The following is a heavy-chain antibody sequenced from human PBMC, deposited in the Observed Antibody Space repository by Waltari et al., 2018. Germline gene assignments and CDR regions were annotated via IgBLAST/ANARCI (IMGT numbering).Heavy chain of an antibody. CDR1: GGSISSGGYY. CDR3: ARDSNYGSGSMCYYYCGMDV. CDR2: IYTSGST. J-gene: IGHJ6*02. D-gene: IGHD3-10*01. Sequence: QVQLQESGPGLVKPSQTLSLTCTVSGGSISSGGYYWSWIRQHPGKGLEWIGRIYTSGSTNYSPALKSRVTMSVDTSKNQFSLKLSSVTAADTAVYYCARDSNYGSGSMCYYYCGMDVWGQGTTVTVSS. V-gene: IGHV4-61*02.